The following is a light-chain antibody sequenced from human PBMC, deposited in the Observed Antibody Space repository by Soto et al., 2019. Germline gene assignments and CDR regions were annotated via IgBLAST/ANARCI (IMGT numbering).Light chain of an antibody. J-gene: IGKJ2*01. V-gene: IGKV2-28*01. CDR2: LGS. Sequence: DMVMTQSPLSLPVTPGEPASISCRSSQSLLHSNGYNYLDWYLQKPGQSPQLLIFLGSNRASGVPDRFSGSGSGTDFTLKISRVEAEDVGDYYCMQALQAPYTFGLGTKLEIK. CDR1: QSLLHSNGYNY. CDR3: MQALQAPYT.